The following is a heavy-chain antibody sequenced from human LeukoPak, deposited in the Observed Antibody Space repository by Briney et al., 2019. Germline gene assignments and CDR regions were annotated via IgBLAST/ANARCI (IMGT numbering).Heavy chain of an antibody. Sequence: PSETLSLTCAVYGGSFSTYYWSWIRQPPGKGLEWIGEINHSGRTNYNPSLKSRVTISVDTSKNQFSLKLSSVTAADTAVYYCASRRSGWYAYYFDYWGQGTLVTVSS. D-gene: IGHD6-19*01. CDR1: GGSFSTYY. CDR3: ASRRSGWYAYYFDY. CDR2: INHSGRT. V-gene: IGHV4-34*01. J-gene: IGHJ4*02.